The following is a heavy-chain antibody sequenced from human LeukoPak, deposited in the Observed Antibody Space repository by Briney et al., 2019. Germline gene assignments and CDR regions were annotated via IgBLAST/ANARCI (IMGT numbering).Heavy chain of an antibody. CDR1: GFTFSIYS. V-gene: IGHV3-21*01. J-gene: IGHJ4*02. CDR3: TRGVHYYDSSGYYIVLDY. D-gene: IGHD3-22*01. Sequence: PGGSLRLSCAASGFTFSIYSMDWVRQAPGKGLEWVSSISSSSYIYYADSVKGRFTISRDNAKNSLYLQMNSLRAEDTAVYYCTRGVHYYDSSGYYIVLDYWGQGTLVTVSS. CDR2: ISSSSYI.